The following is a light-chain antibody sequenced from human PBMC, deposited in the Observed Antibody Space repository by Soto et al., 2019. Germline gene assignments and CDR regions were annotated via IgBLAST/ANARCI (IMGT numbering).Light chain of an antibody. Sequence: QPVLTQSPSASASLGASVKLTCTLSSGHSNYAIAWHQQQPEKGPRYLMKLNTDGSHSKGDGIPDRFSGSSSGAERYLTISSLQSEDDAHYYCQTWGTGPWVFGGGTKLTVL. J-gene: IGLJ3*02. CDR1: SGHSNYA. CDR3: QTWGTGPWV. V-gene: IGLV4-69*01. CDR2: LNTDGSH.